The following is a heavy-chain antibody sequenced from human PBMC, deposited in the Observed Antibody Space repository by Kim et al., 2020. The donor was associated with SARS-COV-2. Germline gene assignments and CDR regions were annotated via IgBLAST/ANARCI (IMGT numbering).Heavy chain of an antibody. CDR1: GFTFSSYG. V-gene: IGHV3-23*01. Sequence: GGYLRLSCAASGFTFSSYGVAWVRQAPGKGLECVSGISASGGGTFYADSVKGRFTISRDNSKNTLYLQMNSLRAEDTAVYYCAKRGCSYTSCYPRDWYLDLWGRGTLVTVSS. J-gene: IGHJ2*01. D-gene: IGHD2-2*01. CDR3: AKRGCSYTSCYPRDWYLDL. CDR2: ISASGGGT.